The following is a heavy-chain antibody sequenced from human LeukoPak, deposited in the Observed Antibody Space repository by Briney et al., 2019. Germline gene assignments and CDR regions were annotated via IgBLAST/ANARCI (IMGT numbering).Heavy chain of an antibody. Sequence: GASVKVSCKASGYTFTGYYMHWVRQAPGQGLEWMGWINPNSGGTNYAQKFQGRVTMTRDTSISTAYMELRSLRSDDTAVYYCARDLVGYYYGSGRLGYWGQGTLVTVSS. J-gene: IGHJ4*02. CDR3: ARDLVGYYYGSGRLGY. CDR1: GYTFTGYY. D-gene: IGHD3-10*01. V-gene: IGHV1-2*02. CDR2: INPNSGGT.